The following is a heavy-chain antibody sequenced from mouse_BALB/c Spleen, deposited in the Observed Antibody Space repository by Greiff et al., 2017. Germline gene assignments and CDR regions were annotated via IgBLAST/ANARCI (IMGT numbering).Heavy chain of an antibody. CDR2: ISSGSSTI. V-gene: IGHV5-17*02. J-gene: IGHJ3*01. Sequence: DVKLVESGGGLVQPGGSRKLSCAASGFTFSSFGMHWVRQAPEKGLEWVAYISSGSSTIYYADTVKGRFTISRDNPKNTLFLQMTSLRSEDTAMYYCARSSDGYDPSVAYWGQGTLVTVSA. CDR1: GFTFSSFG. D-gene: IGHD2-2*01. CDR3: ARSSDGYDPSVAY.